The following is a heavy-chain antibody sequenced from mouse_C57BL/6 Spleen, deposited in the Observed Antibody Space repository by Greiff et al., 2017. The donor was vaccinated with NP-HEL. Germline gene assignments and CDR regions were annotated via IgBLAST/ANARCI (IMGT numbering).Heavy chain of an antibody. CDR1: GYTFTSYW. V-gene: IGHV1-59*01. CDR3: ANLHGDYEDY. Sequence: QVQLQQPGAELVRPGTSVKLSCKASGYTFTSYWMHWVKQRPGQGLEWIGVIDPSDSYTNYNQKFKGKATLTVDTSSSTAYMQLSSLTYEDAAVYYCANLHGDYEDYWGQGATLTVAS. D-gene: IGHD2-13*01. J-gene: IGHJ2*01. CDR2: IDPSDSYT.